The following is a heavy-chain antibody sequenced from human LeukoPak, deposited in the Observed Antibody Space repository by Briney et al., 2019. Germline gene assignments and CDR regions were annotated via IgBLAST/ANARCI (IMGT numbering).Heavy chain of an antibody. Sequence: PSETLSLTCAVYGGSFSGYYWSWIRQPPGKGLEWIGEINLSGSTNYNPSLKSRVTISVDTSKNQFSLKLSSVTAADTAVYYCARDTSMVRGVIIKPPGGMDVWGKGTTVTVSS. CDR1: GGSFSGYY. CDR3: ARDTSMVRGVIIKPPGGMDV. CDR2: INLSGST. J-gene: IGHJ6*04. V-gene: IGHV4-34*01. D-gene: IGHD3-10*01.